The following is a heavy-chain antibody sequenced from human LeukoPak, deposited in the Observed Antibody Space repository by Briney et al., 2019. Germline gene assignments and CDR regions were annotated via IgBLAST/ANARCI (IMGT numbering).Heavy chain of an antibody. V-gene: IGHV4-4*09. Sequence: SETLSLTCTVSGGSISSYYWSWIRQPPGKGLEWIGYIYTSGSTNYNPSLKSRVTISVDTSKNQFSLKLSSVTAADTAVYYCARMNYDFWSGYPMGFGYWGQGTLVTVSS. CDR2: IYTSGST. CDR3: ARMNYDFWSGYPMGFGY. D-gene: IGHD3-3*01. CDR1: GGSISSYY. J-gene: IGHJ4*02.